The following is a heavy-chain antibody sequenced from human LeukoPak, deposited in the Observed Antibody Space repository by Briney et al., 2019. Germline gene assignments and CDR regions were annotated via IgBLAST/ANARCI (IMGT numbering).Heavy chain of an antibody. D-gene: IGHD2-15*01. Sequence: SVKVSCKASGGTFSSYAISWVRQAPGQGLEWMGGIIPIFGTANYAQKFQGRVTITADESTSTAYMELSSLRSEDTAAYYCARGYCSGGSSQRCYYYYGMDVWGQGTTVTVSS. CDR1: GGTFSSYA. J-gene: IGHJ6*02. CDR3: ARGYCSGGSSQRCYYYYGMDV. V-gene: IGHV1-69*01. CDR2: IIPIFGTA.